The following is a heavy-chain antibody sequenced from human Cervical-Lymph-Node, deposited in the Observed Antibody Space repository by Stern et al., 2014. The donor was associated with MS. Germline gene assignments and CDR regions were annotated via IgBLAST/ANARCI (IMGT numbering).Heavy chain of an antibody. CDR3: ARDSGGNYVEDIDY. V-gene: IGHV3-33*01. D-gene: IGHD4-23*01. Sequence: MQLVESGGGVVQAGRSLRLSCAASGFTFSSYGMHWVRQAPGQGLEWVGVIWYDGNNKYHADSVKGRFTISRDNSKNTLYLQMSSLRAEDTAVYYCARDSGGNYVEDIDYWGQGTLVTVSS. CDR2: IWYDGNNK. J-gene: IGHJ4*02. CDR1: GFTFSSYG.